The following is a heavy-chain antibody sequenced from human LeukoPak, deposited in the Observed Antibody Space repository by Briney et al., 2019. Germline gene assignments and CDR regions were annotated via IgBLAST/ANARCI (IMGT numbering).Heavy chain of an antibody. CDR3: ASVMSTMVRGGVPPLN. CDR2: INPSGGST. D-gene: IGHD3-10*01. CDR1: GYTFTSYY. Sequence: GASVKVSCKASGYTFTSYYMHWVRQAPGQGLEWMGIINPSGGSTSYAQKFQGRVTMTRDMSTSTVYMELSSLRSEDTAVYYCASVMSTMVRGGVPPLNWGQGTLVTVSS. J-gene: IGHJ4*02. V-gene: IGHV1-46*01.